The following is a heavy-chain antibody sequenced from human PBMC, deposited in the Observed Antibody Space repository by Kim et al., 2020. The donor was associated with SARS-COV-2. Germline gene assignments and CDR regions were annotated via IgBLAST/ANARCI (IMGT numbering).Heavy chain of an antibody. Sequence: SETLSLTCTVSGGSISSGGYYWSWLRQHPGKGLEWIVYSNYSGSSYYNPPLKSRVTISVDPSKNQFSLKLSSVTAADTAVSYCARGDSSGYDFGYWGHG. V-gene: IGHV4-31*03. D-gene: IGHD3-22*01. CDR2: SNYSGSS. J-gene: IGHJ4*03. CDR3: ARGDSSGYDFGY. CDR1: GGSISSGGYY.